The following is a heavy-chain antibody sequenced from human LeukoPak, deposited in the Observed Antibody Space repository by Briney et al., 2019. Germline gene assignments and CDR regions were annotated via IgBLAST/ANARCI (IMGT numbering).Heavy chain of an antibody. V-gene: IGHV3-30*04. CDR1: GFTFSTYA. CDR3: AKDRGYYGSGSLRGVDY. J-gene: IGHJ4*02. Sequence: GGSLRLSCAASGFTFSTYAMHWVRQAPGKGLEWVAVISYDGSNKYYADSVKGRFTISRDTSKNTLYLQMNSLRAEDTAVYYCAKDRGYYGSGSLRGVDYWGQGTLVTVSS. CDR2: ISYDGSNK. D-gene: IGHD3-10*01.